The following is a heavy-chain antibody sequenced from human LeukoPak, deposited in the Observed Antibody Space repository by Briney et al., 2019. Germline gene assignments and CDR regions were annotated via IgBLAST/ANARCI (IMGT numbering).Heavy chain of an antibody. V-gene: IGHV3-21*01. Sequence: PGGSMRLSCAASGFTVSSNYMSWVRQAPGKGLEWVSSISSSSSYIYYADSVKGRFTISRDNAKNSLYLQMNSLRAEDTAVYYCARDRVLTTVTNGASVPYYGMDVWGQGTTVTVSS. CDR1: GFTVSSNY. D-gene: IGHD4-17*01. J-gene: IGHJ6*02. CDR2: ISSSSSYI. CDR3: ARDRVLTTVTNGASVPYYGMDV.